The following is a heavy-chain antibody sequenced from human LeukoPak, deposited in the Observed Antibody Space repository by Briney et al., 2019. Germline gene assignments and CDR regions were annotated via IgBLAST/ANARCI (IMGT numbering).Heavy chain of an antibody. J-gene: IGHJ4*02. CDR2: ISAYNGNT. Sequence: ASVKVSCKASGYTFSTYGISWVRQAPGQGLEWMGWISAYNGNTIYAQKLQGRVTMTTDTSTNTAYMELRSLRSDDTAVYYCARDEDYDYVWGSYRLAPYDYWGQGTLVTVSS. CDR1: GYTFSTYG. V-gene: IGHV1-18*01. CDR3: ARDEDYDYVWGSYRLAPYDY. D-gene: IGHD3-16*02.